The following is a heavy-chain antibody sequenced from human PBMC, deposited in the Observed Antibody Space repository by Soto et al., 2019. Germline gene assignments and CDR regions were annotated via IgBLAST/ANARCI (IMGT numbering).Heavy chain of an antibody. CDR1: GGTFSSYA. CDR3: AKNPRGALGWFDP. CDR2: IIPIFGTA. Sequence: SVKVSCKASGGTFSSYAISWVRQAPGQGLEWMGGIIPIFGTANYAQKFQGRVTITADESTSTAYMELSSLRSEDTAVYYCAKNPRGALGWFDPWGQGALVTVSS. J-gene: IGHJ5*02. D-gene: IGHD3-16*02. V-gene: IGHV1-69*13.